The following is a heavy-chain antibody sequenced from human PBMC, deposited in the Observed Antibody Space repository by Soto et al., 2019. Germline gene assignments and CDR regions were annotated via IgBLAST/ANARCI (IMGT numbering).Heavy chain of an antibody. J-gene: IGHJ4*02. V-gene: IGHV4-30-4*01. CDR3: ATMGTPATGLYYFDY. CDR2: ISYGGST. Sequence: QVQLQESGPGLLEPSQTLALTCSVSGGSISSGNYYWSRIRQPPGNGLEWIGFISYGGSTYYSASLKSRCTISVDTSKNQFPLNLSFVTAADTAVYYCATMGTPATGLYYFDYWGQGTLVTVSS. CDR1: GGSISSGNYY. D-gene: IGHD1-7*01.